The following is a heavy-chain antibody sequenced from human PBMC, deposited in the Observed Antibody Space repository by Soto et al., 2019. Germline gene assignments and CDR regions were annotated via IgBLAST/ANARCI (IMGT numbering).Heavy chain of an antibody. CDR3: ALXRGXXYGLYNWFDP. J-gene: IGHJ5*02. CDR2: IYWDDDK. V-gene: IGHV2-5*02. Sequence: QITLKESGPTLVKPTQTLTLTCTFSGFSLTTSGVGVGWIRQPPGKALEWLALIYWDDDKRYSPSLKSRLTITKDTSKNQVVLTMTNMDPVDTAXYYCALXRGXXYGLYNWFDPWGQGTLVTVSS. CDR1: GFSLTTSGVG. D-gene: IGHD2-8*01.